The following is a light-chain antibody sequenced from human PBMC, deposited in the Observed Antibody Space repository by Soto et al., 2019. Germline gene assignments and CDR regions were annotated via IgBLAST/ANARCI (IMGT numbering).Light chain of an antibody. J-gene: IGKJ1*01. V-gene: IGKV3-15*01. Sequence: EIVMTQSPATLSVSPGERATLSCRASQSVTSNFAWYQQKPGQAPRLLIYDASTRATGIPARFSGSGSGTEFTLTISSLQCEDFAVYYCQQYNNWPPWTFGRGTKVEIK. CDR1: QSVTSN. CDR3: QQYNNWPPWT. CDR2: DAS.